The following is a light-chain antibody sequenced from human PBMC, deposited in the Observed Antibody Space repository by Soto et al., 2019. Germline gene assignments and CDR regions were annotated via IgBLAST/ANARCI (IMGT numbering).Light chain of an antibody. CDR1: QGISSY. J-gene: IGKJ2*01. CDR3: LQYYNYPRT. Sequence: AIRVTQSPSSFSASTGDRVTITCRASQGISSYLAWYQQKPGKAPKLLIHAASTLQSGVPSRFSGSGSGTDFTLTISCLQSEDFATYYCLQYYNYPRTFGQGTKLEIK. V-gene: IGKV1-8*01. CDR2: AAS.